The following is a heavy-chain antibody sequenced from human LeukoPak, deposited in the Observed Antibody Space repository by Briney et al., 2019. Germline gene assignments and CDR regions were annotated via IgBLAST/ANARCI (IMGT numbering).Heavy chain of an antibody. CDR3: ARARVDIAMFTWLNWYFDL. CDR2: ISYDGSNK. D-gene: IGHD5-18*01. Sequence: QPGRSLRLSCAASGFTFSNYAIHWVRQAPGKGLEWVAVISYDGSNKYYADSVKGRFTISRDNPKNALYLQMNSLRAEDTAVYYCARARVDIAMFTWLNWYFDLWGRGTLVTVSS. V-gene: IGHV3-30-3*01. J-gene: IGHJ2*01. CDR1: GFTFSNYA.